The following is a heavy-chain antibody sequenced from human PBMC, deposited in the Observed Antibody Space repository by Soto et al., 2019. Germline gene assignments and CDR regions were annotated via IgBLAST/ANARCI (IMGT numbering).Heavy chain of an antibody. CDR2: INPNSGDT. CDR1: GYTFTGYY. J-gene: IGHJ6*02. D-gene: IGHD1-26*01. Sequence: ASVKVSCKASGYTFTGYYVHWVRQAPGQGLEWMGWINPNSGDTYLAQRFQGRVTMNRDTSIGTAYMELRGLTSDDTAEYYCAKGGAIVAAGARVYLYNAMDVWGQGTTVTVS. CDR3: AKGGAIVAAGARVYLYNAMDV. V-gene: IGHV1-2*02.